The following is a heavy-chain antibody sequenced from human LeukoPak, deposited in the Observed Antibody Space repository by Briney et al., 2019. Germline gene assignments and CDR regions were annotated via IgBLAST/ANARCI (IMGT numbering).Heavy chain of an antibody. CDR1: GNTFTTSL. V-gene: IGHV5-51*01. CDR2: IYPGDSDT. J-gene: IGHJ4*02. Sequence: GESLKISCRDSGNTFTTSLIVWVRQMPGKGLEWMGIIYPGDSDTKYSPSFQGQVTISADKSISTAYLHWNSLKASDTATYYCARPKYSSSLAFDFWGQGTPVNVPS. CDR3: ARPKYSSSLAFDF. D-gene: IGHD6-6*01.